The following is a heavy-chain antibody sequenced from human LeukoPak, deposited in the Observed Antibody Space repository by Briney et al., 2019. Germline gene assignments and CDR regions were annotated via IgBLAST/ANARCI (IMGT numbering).Heavy chain of an antibody. CDR3: ARDQRAVARFDP. V-gene: IGHV1-2*02. CDR2: INPNSGGT. J-gene: IGHJ5*02. D-gene: IGHD6-19*01. CDR1: GYTFTGYH. Sequence: ASVKVSCKASGYTFTGYHMHWVRQAPGQGLEWMGWINPNSGGTNYAQKFQGRVTMTRDTSISTAYMELSRLRSDDTAVYYCARDQRAVARFDPWGQGTLVTVSS.